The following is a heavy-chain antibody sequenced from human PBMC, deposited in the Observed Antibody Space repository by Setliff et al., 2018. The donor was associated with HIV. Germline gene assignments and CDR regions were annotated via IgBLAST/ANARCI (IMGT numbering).Heavy chain of an antibody. CDR3: ARVLYRGSGSYYFDY. Sequence: LSLTCTVSGGSISSSSYYWGWIRQPPGKGLEWIGSIYYSGSTYYNPSLKSRVTISVDTSKNQFSLKLSSVTAADTAVYYCARVLYRGSGSYYFDYWGQGTLVTVSS. CDR2: IYYSGST. J-gene: IGHJ4*02. V-gene: IGHV4-39*07. CDR1: GGSISSSSYY. D-gene: IGHD3-10*01.